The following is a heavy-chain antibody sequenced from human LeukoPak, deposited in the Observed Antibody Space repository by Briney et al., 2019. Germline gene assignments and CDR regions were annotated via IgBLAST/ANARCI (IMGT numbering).Heavy chain of an antibody. CDR1: GGTFSSYA. CDR3: ARHPSGGYVPSFDY. J-gene: IGHJ4*02. V-gene: IGHV1-69*04. D-gene: IGHD3-16*01. CDR2: IIPILGIT. Sequence: ASVKVSCKASGGTFSSYALSWVRQAPGQGLEWMGRIIPILGITNYAQKFQGRVTITADKSTSTAYMELSSLRSDDTAVYYCARHPSGGYVPSFDYWGQGTLVTVSS.